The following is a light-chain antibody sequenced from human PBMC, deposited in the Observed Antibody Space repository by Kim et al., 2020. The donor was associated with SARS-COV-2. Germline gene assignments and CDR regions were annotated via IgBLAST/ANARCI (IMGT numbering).Light chain of an antibody. Sequence: SPGERATLSCRASQSVSSTYLAWYQHKPGQAPRLLIYGASSRATGIPDRFSGSGSGTDFTLTISRLEPEDFAVYYCQQYGQSPRYTFGQGTKLEI. V-gene: IGKV3-20*01. CDR1: QSVSSTY. J-gene: IGKJ2*01. CDR3: QQYGQSPRYT. CDR2: GAS.